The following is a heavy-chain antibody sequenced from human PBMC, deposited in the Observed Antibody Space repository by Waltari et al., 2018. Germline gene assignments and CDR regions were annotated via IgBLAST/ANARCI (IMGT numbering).Heavy chain of an antibody. Sequence: QVQLQESGPGLVKPSQTLSLTCTVSGGSISSGGSYWSWTRQHPGKGLEWIGYIYYSGSTYYNPSLKSRVTISVDTSKNQFSLKLSSVTAADTAVYYCARATNDYYDSSGYYSHWGQGTLVTVSS. CDR1: GGSISSGGSY. CDR3: ARATNDYYDSSGYYSH. J-gene: IGHJ4*02. CDR2: IYYSGST. D-gene: IGHD3-22*01. V-gene: IGHV4-31*03.